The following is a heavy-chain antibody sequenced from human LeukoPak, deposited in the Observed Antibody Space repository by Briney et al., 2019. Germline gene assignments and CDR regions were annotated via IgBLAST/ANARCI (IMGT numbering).Heavy chain of an antibody. CDR2: IYYSGST. J-gene: IGHJ4*02. CDR3: ARRLKVTPFDY. CDR1: GSSISSSSYY. D-gene: IGHD2-21*02. Sequence: KPSETLSLTCTVSGSSISSSSYYWGWIRQPPGKGLEWIGSIYYSGSTYYNPSLKSRVTISVDTSKNQFSLKLSSVTAEDTAVYYCARRLKVTPFDYWGQGTLVTVSS. V-gene: IGHV4-39*01.